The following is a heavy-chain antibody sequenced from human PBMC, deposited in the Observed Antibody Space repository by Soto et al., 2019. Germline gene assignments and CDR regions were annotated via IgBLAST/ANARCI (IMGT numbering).Heavy chain of an antibody. CDR1: GYTFTSYY. CDR3: ARGKYYDFWSGSYYYGMDV. J-gene: IGHJ6*02. D-gene: IGHD3-3*01. CDR2: INPSGGST. V-gene: IGHV1-46*01. Sequence: QVQLVQSGAEVKKPGASETISCKASGYTFTSYYMHWVRQAPGQGLEWMGIINPSGGSTSYAQKFQGRVTMTRDTSTSTVYMELSSLRSEDTAVYYCARGKYYDFWSGSYYYGMDVWGQGTTVTVSS.